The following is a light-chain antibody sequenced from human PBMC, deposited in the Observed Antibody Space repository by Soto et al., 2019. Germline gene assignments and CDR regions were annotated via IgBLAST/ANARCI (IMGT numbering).Light chain of an antibody. CDR2: GAS. Sequence: EIVLTQSPGTLSLSPGERATLSCRASQSVSSSYLAWYQQKHGQAPRLLIYGASSRATGIPDRFSGSGSGTNFTLTISRLEPEDFSVYYCQQYGSSPYTFGHGTKLEIK. CDR3: QQYGSSPYT. CDR1: QSVSSSY. J-gene: IGKJ2*01. V-gene: IGKV3-20*01.